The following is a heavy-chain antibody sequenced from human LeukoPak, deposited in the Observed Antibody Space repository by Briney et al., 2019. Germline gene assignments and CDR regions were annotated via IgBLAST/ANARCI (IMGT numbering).Heavy chain of an antibody. CDR1: GGTFSSYA. Sequence: ASVKVSCKASGGTFSSYAISWVRQAPGQGLEWTGRIIPILGIANYAQKFQGRVTITADKSTSTAYMELSSLRSEDTAVYYCARESTPTYYYDSSGYGLDYWGQGTLVTVSS. D-gene: IGHD3-22*01. CDR3: ARESTPTYYYDSSGYGLDY. V-gene: IGHV1-69*04. CDR2: IIPILGIA. J-gene: IGHJ4*02.